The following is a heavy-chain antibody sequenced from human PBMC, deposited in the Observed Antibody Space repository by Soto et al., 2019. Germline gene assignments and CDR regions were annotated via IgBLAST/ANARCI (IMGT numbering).Heavy chain of an antibody. J-gene: IGHJ3*02. V-gene: IGHV1-2*04. D-gene: IGHD3-10*01. CDR3: AREGLYYYGSGSSPDAFDI. Sequence: ASVKVSCKASGYTFTGYYMHWVRQAPGQGLEWMGWINPNSGGTNYAQEFQGWGTMTRDTSISTAYMELSRLRSDDTAVYYCAREGLYYYGSGSSPDAFDIWGQGTMVTVSS. CDR1: GYTFTGYY. CDR2: INPNSGGT.